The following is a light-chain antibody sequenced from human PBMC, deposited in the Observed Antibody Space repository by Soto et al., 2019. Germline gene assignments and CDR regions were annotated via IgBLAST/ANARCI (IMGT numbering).Light chain of an antibody. Sequence: QTVVTQPPSASGTPGQRVSISCSGNSSNIGSNTVNWYHQLPGTAPTLLIKSNNQRPSGIPDRFSGSKSGTSASLAISGLQSEDEADYYCATWYDSLNGWVFGGGTKLTVL. CDR1: SSNIGSNT. J-gene: IGLJ3*02. CDR3: ATWYDSLNGWV. V-gene: IGLV1-44*01. CDR2: SNN.